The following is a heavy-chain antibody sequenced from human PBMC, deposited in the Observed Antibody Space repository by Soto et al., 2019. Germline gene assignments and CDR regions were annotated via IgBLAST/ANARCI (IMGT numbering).Heavy chain of an antibody. V-gene: IGHV4-34*01. Sequence: QVQLQQWGAGLLKPSETLSLTCGVYGGSFSGYYWNWIRQPPGKGLEWIGEINPSGGTNYNPSLKSRVTISADTSKNPFSLKLSSVTAADTAVYYCARVRAIRGQRDLDFWGQGTRVTVSS. J-gene: IGHJ4*02. CDR3: ARVRAIRGQRDLDF. CDR1: GGSFSGYY. CDR2: INPSGGT.